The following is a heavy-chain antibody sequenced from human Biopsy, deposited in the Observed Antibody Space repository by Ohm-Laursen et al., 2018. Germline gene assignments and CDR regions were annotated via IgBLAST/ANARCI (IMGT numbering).Heavy chain of an antibody. D-gene: IGHD3-16*01. CDR1: GYTFTTYD. J-gene: IGHJ6*02. Sequence: ASVKVSCKPSGYTFTTYDINWVRQAAGQGPEWMGWMNPNSGNTGFAQKFQGRITMTRSTSITTAYMELTNLRSEDTAVYYCAREGAFGDTDAYYGLDVWGLGTTVTVSS. V-gene: IGHV1-8*01. CDR3: AREGAFGDTDAYYGLDV. CDR2: MNPNSGNT.